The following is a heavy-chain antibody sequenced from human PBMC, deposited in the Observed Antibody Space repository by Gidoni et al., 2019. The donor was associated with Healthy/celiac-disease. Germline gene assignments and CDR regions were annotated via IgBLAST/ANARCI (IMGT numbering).Heavy chain of an antibody. CDR3: ARGVSSRTQSAFDI. CDR2: ISPGDSDT. V-gene: IGHV5-51*01. J-gene: IGHJ3*02. CDR1: GYSFTSYW. D-gene: IGHD6-6*01. Sequence: EVHLEQSGAEVKKPGESLKISCKGYGYSFTSYWIGWLRQMPGKCLDWMGIISPGDSDTRYIPSFQGQFTISADKSISTAYLQWSSLKASDTAMYYCARGVSSRTQSAFDIWGQGTMVTVFS.